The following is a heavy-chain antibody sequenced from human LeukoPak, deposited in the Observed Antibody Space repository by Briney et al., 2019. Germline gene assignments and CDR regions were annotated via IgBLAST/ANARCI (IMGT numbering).Heavy chain of an antibody. V-gene: IGHV3-48*01. J-gene: IGHJ4*02. Sequence: PGGSLRLSCAASGFSFSSYSMNWVRQAPGKGLEWMSYISHSGSAEHYTDSVKGRFTISRDNAKNALYLQMNRLRAEDTAVYFCARDYVFAFDYWSQGTLVTVSS. CDR3: ARDYVFAFDY. D-gene: IGHD3-10*02. CDR1: GFSFSSYS. CDR2: ISHSGSAE.